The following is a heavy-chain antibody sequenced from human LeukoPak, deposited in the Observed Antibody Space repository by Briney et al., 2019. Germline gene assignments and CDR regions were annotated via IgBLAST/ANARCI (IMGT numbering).Heavy chain of an antibody. J-gene: IGHJ4*01. CDR3: ARDFYVGSKSYYIGY. CDR1: GFTFSSSW. Sequence: GGSLRLSCAASGFTFSSSWMTWVRQAPGKGLEWVAVIWYDGSNKYYADSVKGRLTISRDNSKNTVYLQMNSLRAEDTAMYYCARDFYVGSKSYYIGYWGHGTLVTVSS. CDR2: IWYDGSNK. V-gene: IGHV3-33*08. D-gene: IGHD3-10*01.